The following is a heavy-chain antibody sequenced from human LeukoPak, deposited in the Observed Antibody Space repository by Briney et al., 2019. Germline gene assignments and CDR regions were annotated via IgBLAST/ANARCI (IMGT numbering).Heavy chain of an antibody. CDR3: AGTDSSGYYPPT. J-gene: IGHJ5*02. CDR1: GFTFSDYY. D-gene: IGHD3-22*01. CDR2: ISSSGSTI. V-gene: IGHV3-11*04. Sequence: PGGSLRLSCAASGFTFSDYYMSWIRQAPGKGLEWVSYISSSGSTIYYADSVKGRFTISRDNAKNSLYLQMNSLRAEDTAVYYCAGTDSSGYYPPTWGQGTLVTVSS.